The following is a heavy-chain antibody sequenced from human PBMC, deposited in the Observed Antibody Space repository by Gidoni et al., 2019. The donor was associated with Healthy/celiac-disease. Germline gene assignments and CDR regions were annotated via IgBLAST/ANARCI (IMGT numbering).Heavy chain of an antibody. Sequence: EVQLVQSGAEVKKPGESLKISCKGSGYSFTSYWIGWVRQMPGKGLEWMGIIYPGDSDTRYSPSFQGQVTISADKSISTAYLQWSSLKASDTAMYYCARPYWSPGSKVVPAASYFDYWGQGTLVTVSS. D-gene: IGHD2-2*01. CDR2: IYPGDSDT. CDR3: ARPYWSPGSKVVPAASYFDY. CDR1: GYSFTSYW. V-gene: IGHV5-51*01. J-gene: IGHJ4*02.